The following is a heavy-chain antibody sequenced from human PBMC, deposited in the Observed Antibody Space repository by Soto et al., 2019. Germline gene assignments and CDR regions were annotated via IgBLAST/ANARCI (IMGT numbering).Heavy chain of an antibody. CDR1: GGSISSNSYY. CDR2: IYYSGST. CDR3: ARPTHIGYCSGGSCPNWFDP. J-gene: IGHJ5*02. V-gene: IGHV4-39*01. Sequence: SETLSLTCTVSGGSISSNSYYWGWIRQPPGKGLEWIGSIYYSGSTYYNPSLKSRVTISVDTSKNQFSLKLSSVTAADTAVYYCARPTHIGYCSGGSCPNWFDPWGQGTLVTVSS. D-gene: IGHD2-15*01.